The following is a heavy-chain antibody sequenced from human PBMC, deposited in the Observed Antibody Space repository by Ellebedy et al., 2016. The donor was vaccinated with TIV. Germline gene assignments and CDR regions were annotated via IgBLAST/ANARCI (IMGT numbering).Heavy chain of an antibody. V-gene: IGHV3-30*02. D-gene: IGHD6-19*01. CDR1: GFSFRSYW. CDR3: TRETNSPPGAVAGTGFDC. J-gene: IGHJ4*02. CDR2: KRFDGRME. Sequence: GEFLKISCAASGFSFRSYWMSWVRQAPGKGLEWVAFKRFDGRMEYNGDSVKGRFIISRDVSKNTLYLQMNRLRAEDTAMYYCTRETNSPPGAVAGTGFDCWGQGTLVIVSS.